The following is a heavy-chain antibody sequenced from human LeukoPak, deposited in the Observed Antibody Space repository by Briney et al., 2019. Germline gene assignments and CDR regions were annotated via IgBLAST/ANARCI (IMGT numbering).Heavy chain of an antibody. V-gene: IGHV3-21*01. D-gene: IGHD5-12*01. CDR1: GFTFSSYS. Sequence: GGSLRLSCAASGFTFSSYSMNWVRQAPGKGLEWVSSISSSSSYTYYADSVKGRLTISRDSAKNSLYLQMDSLRAEDTAVYYCTRGRGYSGYDFGYWGQGTLVTVSS. J-gene: IGHJ4*02. CDR3: TRGRGYSGYDFGY. CDR2: ISSSSSYT.